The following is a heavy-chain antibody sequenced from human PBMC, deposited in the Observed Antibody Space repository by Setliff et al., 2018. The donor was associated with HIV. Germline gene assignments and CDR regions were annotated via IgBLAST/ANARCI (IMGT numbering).Heavy chain of an antibody. V-gene: IGHV1-2*02. CDR1: GYTFTDYY. CDR3: ARAESLGWFYNYMDV. D-gene: IGHD3-10*01. J-gene: IGHJ6*03. CDR2: INPDSGGT. Sequence: GASVKVSCKASGYTFTDYYIHWVRQAPGQGLEWLGWINPDSGGTNYAQKFQGRVTMTRDTSISTAYMDLSRLKLDDTAVYYCARAESLGWFYNYMDVWGKGTTGTVS.